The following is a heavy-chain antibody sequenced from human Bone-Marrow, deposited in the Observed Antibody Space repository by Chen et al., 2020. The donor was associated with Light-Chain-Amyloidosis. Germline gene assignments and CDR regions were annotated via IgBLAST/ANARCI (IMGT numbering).Heavy chain of an antibody. CDR1: GFTFSSFG. D-gene: IGHD3-10*01. V-gene: IGHV3-23*04. CDR2: VSGSTVST. Sequence: EVQFVESGGGLVQPGGSLRLSCATSGFTFSSFGMSWVRQAPGKGLEWVSTVSGSTVSTYYAGAVKGRFIISRDNSKSTLYLQMNSLRAGDTAVYFCTRKGGYFDFWGQGSLVTVSS. J-gene: IGHJ4*02. CDR3: TRKGGYFDF.